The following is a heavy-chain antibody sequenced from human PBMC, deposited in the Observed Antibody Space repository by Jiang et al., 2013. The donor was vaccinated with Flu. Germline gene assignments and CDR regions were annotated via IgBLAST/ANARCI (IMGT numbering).Heavy chain of an antibody. D-gene: IGHD2-21*02. V-gene: IGHV4-39*02. CDR2: SIIWDH. J-gene: IGHJ4*02. Sequence: LLKPSETLSLTCAVSGGSISTTDYVLGLGSASPRGRAWSGLAVSIIWDHPLQPSLKSRVTMSVDPSMNEFSLRLTSVTAADTAVYYCARVKAPPHVVALTAHFDLWGQGTLVTVSS. CDR3: ARVKAPPHVVALTAHFDL. CDR1: GGSISTTDYV.